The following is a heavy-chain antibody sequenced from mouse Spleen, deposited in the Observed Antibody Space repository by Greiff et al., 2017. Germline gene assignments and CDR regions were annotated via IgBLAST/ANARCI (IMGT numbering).Heavy chain of an antibody. V-gene: IGHV3-6*01. Sequence: VQLKESGPGLVKPSQSLSLTCSVTGYSITSGYYWNWIRQFPGNKLEWMGYISYDGSNNYNPSLKNRISITRDTSKNQFFLKLNSVTTEDTATYYCAREAGYYFDYWGQGTTLTVSS. D-gene: IGHD3-3*01. J-gene: IGHJ2*01. CDR2: ISYDGSN. CDR1: GYSITSGYY. CDR3: AREAGYYFDY.